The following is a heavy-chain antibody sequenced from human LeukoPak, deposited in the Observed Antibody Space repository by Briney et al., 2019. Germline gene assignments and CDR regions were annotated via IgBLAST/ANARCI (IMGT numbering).Heavy chain of an antibody. Sequence: GESLKISCQGSGSTFAIYWIGWVRPLPRKGLEWMGIIYPGDSDTKYSPSFQGQVTMSVDKSINTAYLQWDSLKASDTAMYYCARLSTRLLDHWGQGTRVTVSS. V-gene: IGHV5-51*01. J-gene: IGHJ4*02. CDR3: ARLSTRLLDH. D-gene: IGHD3-3*01. CDR2: IYPGDSDT. CDR1: GSTFAIYW.